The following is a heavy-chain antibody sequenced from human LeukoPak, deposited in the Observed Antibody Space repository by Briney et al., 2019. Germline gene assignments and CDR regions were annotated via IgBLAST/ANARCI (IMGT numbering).Heavy chain of an antibody. Sequence: GGSLRLSCAASGLTFSSYRMSWVRQAPGKGLEWVANIKQDGSEKYYVDSVKGRFTISRDNAKNSLYLQMNSLRAEDTAVYYCVSMSGYYFYMDVWGKGTTVTVSS. V-gene: IGHV3-7*01. CDR2: IKQDGSEK. D-gene: IGHD2/OR15-2a*01. J-gene: IGHJ6*03. CDR1: GLTFSSYR. CDR3: VSMSGYYFYMDV.